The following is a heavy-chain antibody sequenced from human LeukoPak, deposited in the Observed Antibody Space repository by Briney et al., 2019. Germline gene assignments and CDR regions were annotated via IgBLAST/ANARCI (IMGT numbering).Heavy chain of an antibody. J-gene: IGHJ4*02. CDR2: ISGGGSST. CDR3: AKARYCSGGSCYDYFDY. D-gene: IGHD2-15*01. V-gene: IGHV3-23*01. CDR1: GFTFSTFA. Sequence: GGSLRLSCPASGFTFSTFAMTWVRQAPGKGLEWVTAISGGGSSTYYADSVKGRFTISRDNSKNTLYLQMNSLRADDTAVYHCAKARYCSGGSCYDYFDYWGQGTLVTVSS.